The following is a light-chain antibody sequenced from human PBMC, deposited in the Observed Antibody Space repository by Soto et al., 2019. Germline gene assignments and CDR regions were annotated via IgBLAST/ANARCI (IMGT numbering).Light chain of an antibody. Sequence: EIVLTQSPATLSSSPGERATLSCRASQSVSSYLAWYQQKPCQAPRLLIYDASNRATGIPARFSGSGSGTDFTLTISSLEPEDFAVYYCQQRSNWPPLTFGGGTKVDIK. CDR3: QQRSNWPPLT. V-gene: IGKV3-11*01. CDR2: DAS. J-gene: IGKJ4*01. CDR1: QSVSSY.